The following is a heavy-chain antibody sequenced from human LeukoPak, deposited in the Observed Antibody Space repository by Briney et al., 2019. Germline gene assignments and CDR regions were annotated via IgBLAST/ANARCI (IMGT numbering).Heavy chain of an antibody. J-gene: IGHJ5*02. CDR3: VRDGEGVAISVNYWFDP. CDR1: GGTFISYA. CDR2: MNPINGNT. V-gene: IGHV1-8*02. D-gene: IGHD3-10*01. Sequence: ASVKVSCKASGGTFISYAISWVRRATGQGLEWMGWMNPINGNTGYAQKFQGRVTMTRDTSISTAYMELRSLTSEDTAVYYCVRDGEGVAISVNYWFDPWGQGTLVTVSS.